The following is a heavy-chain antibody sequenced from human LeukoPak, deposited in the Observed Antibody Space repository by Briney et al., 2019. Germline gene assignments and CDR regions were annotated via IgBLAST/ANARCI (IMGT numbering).Heavy chain of an antibody. CDR2: INHSGST. CDR3: ARGRSIAVAGNAEYFQH. D-gene: IGHD6-19*01. J-gene: IGHJ1*01. CDR1: GGSFSWYY. V-gene: IGHV4-34*01. Sequence: SETLSLTCAVFGGSFSWYYWSWIRQPPGKGLEWIGEINHSGSTNYNPSLKSRVTISVDTSKNQFSLKLSSVTAADTAVYYCARGRSIAVAGNAEYFQHWGQGTLVTVSS.